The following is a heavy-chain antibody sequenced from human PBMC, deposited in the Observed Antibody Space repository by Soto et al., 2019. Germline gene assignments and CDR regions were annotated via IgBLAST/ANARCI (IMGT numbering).Heavy chain of an antibody. Sequence: SETLSLTCTVSGVSISSGGYYWSWIRQHPGKGLEWIGNIYYSGRTYYNPSLKSRVILSVDTSKNHFSLTLRSVTAADSAMYYCAGVIGGDSEYYFDFWGQGALVTVSS. CDR3: AGVIGGDSEYYFDF. V-gene: IGHV4-31*03. CDR1: GVSISSGGYY. J-gene: IGHJ4*02. CDR2: IYYSGRT. D-gene: IGHD2-21*02.